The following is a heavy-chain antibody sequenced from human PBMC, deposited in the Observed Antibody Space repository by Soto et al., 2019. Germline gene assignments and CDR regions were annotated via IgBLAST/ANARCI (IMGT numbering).Heavy chain of an antibody. CDR3: ARAYRVSDDLGY. CDR2: INSDGSST. D-gene: IGHD1-1*01. J-gene: IGHJ4*02. CDR1: GFTFSSYW. Sequence: GGSLRLSCAASGFTFSSYWMHWVRQAPGKGLVWVSRINSDGSSTSYADSLKGRFTIPRDNAKNTLYLQMNSLRAEDTAVSYCARAYRVSDDLGYWGQGTLVTVSS. V-gene: IGHV3-74*01.